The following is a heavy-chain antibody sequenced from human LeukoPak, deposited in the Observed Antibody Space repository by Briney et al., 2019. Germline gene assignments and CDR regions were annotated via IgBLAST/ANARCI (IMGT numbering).Heavy chain of an antibody. J-gene: IGHJ4*02. CDR2: ISAYNGNT. CDR1: GYTFTSYG. Sequence: ASVKVSCKASGYTFTSYGISWVRQAPGQGLEWMGWISAYNGNTNYAQKLQGRVTMTTDTSTSTAYMELRSLRSDDTAVYYGARTPRSGTFYYFDYWGQGTLVTVSS. V-gene: IGHV1-18*01. CDR3: ARTPRSGTFYYFDY.